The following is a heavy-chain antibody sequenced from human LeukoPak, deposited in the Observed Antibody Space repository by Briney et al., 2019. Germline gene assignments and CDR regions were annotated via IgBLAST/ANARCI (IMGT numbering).Heavy chain of an antibody. D-gene: IGHD1-26*01. V-gene: IGHV3-23*01. Sequence: PGGSLRLSCAAPGFTFSSYAMSWVRQAPGKGLEWVSVISGSGGSTYYADSVKGRFTISRDSSKNTLYLQMNSLRAEDTAVYYCAKDRSGSYSGFDYWGQGTLVTISS. CDR3: AKDRSGSYSGFDY. J-gene: IGHJ4*02. CDR2: ISGSGGST. CDR1: GFTFSSYA.